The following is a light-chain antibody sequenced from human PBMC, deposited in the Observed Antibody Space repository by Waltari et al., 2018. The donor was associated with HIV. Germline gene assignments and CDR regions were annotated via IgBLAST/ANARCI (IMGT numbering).Light chain of an antibody. J-gene: IGLJ3*02. CDR2: EGS. CDR1: SSDVGRYNL. V-gene: IGLV2-23*01. Sequence: QSALTQPASVSGSPGQSITIPCTGTSSDVGRYNLVSWYQQHPGKAPKLMIYEGSKRPSGVSNRFSGSKSGNTASLTISGLQAEDEADYYCCSYAGSSTLVFGGGTKLTVL. CDR3: CSYAGSSTLV.